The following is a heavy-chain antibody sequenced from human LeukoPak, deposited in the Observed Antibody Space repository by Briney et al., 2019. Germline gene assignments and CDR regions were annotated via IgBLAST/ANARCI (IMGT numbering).Heavy chain of an antibody. J-gene: IGHJ4*02. D-gene: IGHD3-22*01. CDR3: ARVGIGYYYDSSGYHPNDY. CDR2: MSPKRGNT. V-gene: IGHV1-8*01. Sequence: ASVTVSCTTSGYTFTSYDINWVRPAPGQGGAWLGWMSPKRGNTGYVEKCQGRVTITRDTSISTAYMELSSLRSEDTAVYYCARVGIGYYYDSSGYHPNDYSGQGTLVTVSS. CDR1: GYTFTSYD.